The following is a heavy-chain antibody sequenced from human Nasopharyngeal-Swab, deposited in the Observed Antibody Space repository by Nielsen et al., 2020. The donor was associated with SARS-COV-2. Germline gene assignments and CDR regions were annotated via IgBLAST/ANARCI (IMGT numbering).Heavy chain of an antibody. CDR3: ARGGDWMFDS. Sequence: SETLSLTCAVSGASISSDKWWSWARQPPGKGLEWIGEVHRSGTTNRNPSLQSRVTISLDKSKNSFSLKLSSMTAADTAVYYCARGGDWMFDSWGQGSLVTVSS. D-gene: IGHD2-21*02. CDR1: GASISSDKW. J-gene: IGHJ5*01. CDR2: VHRSGTT. V-gene: IGHV4-4*02.